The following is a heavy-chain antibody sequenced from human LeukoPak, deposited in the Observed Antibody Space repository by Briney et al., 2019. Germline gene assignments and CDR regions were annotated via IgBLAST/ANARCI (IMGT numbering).Heavy chain of an antibody. D-gene: IGHD2-2*01. CDR1: GYTFIGYY. Sequence: ASVKVSCKASGYTFIGYYMHWVRQAPGQGLEWMGWINPNSGGTNYAQKFQGRVTMTRDTSISTAYMELSRLRSDDTAVYYCARETYCSNISCQYYYYNIDVWGKGTTVTVSS. V-gene: IGHV1-2*02. CDR3: ARETYCSNISCQYYYYNIDV. J-gene: IGHJ6*03. CDR2: INPNSGGT.